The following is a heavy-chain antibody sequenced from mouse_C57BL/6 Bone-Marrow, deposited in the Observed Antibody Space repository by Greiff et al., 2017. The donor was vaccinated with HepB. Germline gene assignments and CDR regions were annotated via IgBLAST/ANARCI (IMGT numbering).Heavy chain of an antibody. V-gene: IGHV5-4*01. CDR1: GFTFSSYA. CDR3: ARDRTWFAY. Sequence: EVQRVESGGGLVKPGGSLKLSCAASGFTFSSYAMAWVRQTPEKRLEWVATISGGGSYTYYPDNVKGRFTISRDNAKNNLYLQMSHLKSEDTAMYYCARDRTWFAYWGQGTLVTVSA. CDR2: ISGGGSYT. J-gene: IGHJ3*01.